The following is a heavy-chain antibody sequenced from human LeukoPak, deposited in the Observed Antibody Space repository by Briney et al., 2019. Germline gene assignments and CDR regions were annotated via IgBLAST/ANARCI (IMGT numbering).Heavy chain of an antibody. Sequence: GGSLRLSCAASGFTFSSYAMTWVRQAPGKGLDYVSFISGGGGTTYYADSVKGRFTISRDNSKNTMYLQMNSLRADDTAVYYCAKRAGDGLQSFDYWGQGTLVSVSS. CDR1: GFTFSSYA. J-gene: IGHJ4*02. CDR2: ISGGGGTT. CDR3: AKRAGDGLQSFDY. V-gene: IGHV3-23*01. D-gene: IGHD3-10*01.